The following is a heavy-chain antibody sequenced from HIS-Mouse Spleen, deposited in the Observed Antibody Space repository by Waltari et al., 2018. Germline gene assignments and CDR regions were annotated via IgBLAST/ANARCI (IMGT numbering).Heavy chain of an antibody. V-gene: IGHV2-70*15. CDR2: IDWDDDK. CDR3: ARIAEGYSSGWYAFDY. D-gene: IGHD6-19*01. J-gene: IGHJ4*02. CDR1: GFSLSTSGMC. Sequence: QVTLRESGPALVKPTQTLTLTCTFSGFSLSTSGMCVSWIRQPPGKALEWLARIDWDDDKYYSTTLKTKLTNPKDTSKNQVVLTMTNMDPVDTATYYCARIAEGYSSGWYAFDYWGQGTLVTVSS.